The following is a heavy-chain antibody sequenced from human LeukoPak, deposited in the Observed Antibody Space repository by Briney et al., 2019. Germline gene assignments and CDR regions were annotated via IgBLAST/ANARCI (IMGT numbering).Heavy chain of an antibody. Sequence: GVYLRLSCAASGFTFSRFWMSWVRRAPGKGLEWVSVIYSGGSTYYADSVKGRFTISRDNSKNTLYLQMNSLRAEDTAVYYCARDGVQLWFGGQGTLVTVSS. D-gene: IGHD5-18*01. CDR3: ARDGVQLWF. V-gene: IGHV3-66*01. J-gene: IGHJ4*02. CDR2: IYSGGST. CDR1: GFTFSRFW.